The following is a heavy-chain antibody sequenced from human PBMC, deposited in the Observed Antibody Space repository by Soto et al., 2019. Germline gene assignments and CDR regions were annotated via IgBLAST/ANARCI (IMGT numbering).Heavy chain of an antibody. D-gene: IGHD6-13*01. V-gene: IGHV3-23*01. CDR3: AKDQRSSSWYGGGYYYYAMDV. CDR2: ISGSGGST. J-gene: IGHJ6*02. CDR1: GFTFSSYA. Sequence: GGSLRLSCAASGFTFSSYAMSWVRQAPGKGLEWVSAISGSGGSTYYADSVKGRFTISRDNSKNTLYLQMNSLRAEDTAVYYCAKDQRSSSWYGGGYYYYAMDVWGQGTTVTVSS.